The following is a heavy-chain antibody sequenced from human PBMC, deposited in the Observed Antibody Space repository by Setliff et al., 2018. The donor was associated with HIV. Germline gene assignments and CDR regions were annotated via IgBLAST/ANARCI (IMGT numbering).Heavy chain of an antibody. CDR1: RDSINGHW. J-gene: IGHJ3*02. CDR3: ARYKCINFACVGFDI. V-gene: IGHV4-59*11. D-gene: IGHD3-9*01. Sequence: PSETLSLTCTVSRDSINGHWWSWIRQPPGQGLEWTGSIHYSGITHYNPSLKSRLTMSVDTSKNQVSLKLTSVTAADTAVYYCARYKCINFACVGFDIWGQGTVVTVSS. CDR2: IHYSGIT.